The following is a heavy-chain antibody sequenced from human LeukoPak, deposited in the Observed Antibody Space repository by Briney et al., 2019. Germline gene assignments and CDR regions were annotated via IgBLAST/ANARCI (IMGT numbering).Heavy chain of an antibody. V-gene: IGHV3-30-3*01. CDR1: GFTFSSYA. J-gene: IGHJ4*02. CDR3: ATEHIVVVTAEI. D-gene: IGHD2-21*02. Sequence: GGSLRLSCAASGFTFSSYAMHWVRQAPGKGLEWVAVISYDGSNKYYADSVKGRFTISRDNSKNTLYLQMNSLRAEDTAVYYCATEHIVVVTAEIWGQGTLVTVSS. CDR2: ISYDGSNK.